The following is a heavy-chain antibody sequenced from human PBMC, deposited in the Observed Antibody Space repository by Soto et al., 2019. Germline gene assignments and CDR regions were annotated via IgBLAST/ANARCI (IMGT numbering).Heavy chain of an antibody. V-gene: IGHV3-74*01. CDR1: GFTFSTYW. Sequence: GGSLRLSCAGSGFTFSTYWMHWVRQAPGKGLVWVSRIKSDGSSTSYADSVKGRYTISRDNAKNTLYLQMNSLRVEDTAVYYCARSDWFDPWGQGTLVTVSS. CDR3: ARSDWFDP. J-gene: IGHJ5*02. CDR2: IKSDGSST.